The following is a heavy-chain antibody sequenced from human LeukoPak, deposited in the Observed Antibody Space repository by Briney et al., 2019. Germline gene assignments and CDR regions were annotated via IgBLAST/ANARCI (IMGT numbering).Heavy chain of an antibody. CDR1: GGTFSSYA. J-gene: IGHJ5*02. D-gene: IGHD2-2*01. Sequence: SVKVSCKASGGTFSSYAISWVRQAPGQGLEWMGRIIPILGTANYAQKFQGRVTITADESTSTAYMELSSLRSEDTAVYYCARGGIVPAAIFWFDPWGQGTLVTVSS. CDR2: IIPILGTA. CDR3: ARGGIVPAAIFWFDP. V-gene: IGHV1-69*11.